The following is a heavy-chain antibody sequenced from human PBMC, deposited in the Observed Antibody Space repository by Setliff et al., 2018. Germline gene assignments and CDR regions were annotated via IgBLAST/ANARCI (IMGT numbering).Heavy chain of an antibody. D-gene: IGHD2-2*01. CDR2: ISPYTGNT. CDR3: ERLVRYCSTTSCQRTSGDDF. J-gene: IGHJ4*02. V-gene: IGHV1-18*01. CDR1: GYTFTDYG. Sequence: GASVKVSCKASGYTFTDYGISWVRQAPGQGLEWMGWISPYTGNTFYAPQFQGRVIMTTDTSAKTAYMDLRSLKSDDTAVYYCERLVRYCSTTSCQRTSGDDFWGLGTLVTVSS.